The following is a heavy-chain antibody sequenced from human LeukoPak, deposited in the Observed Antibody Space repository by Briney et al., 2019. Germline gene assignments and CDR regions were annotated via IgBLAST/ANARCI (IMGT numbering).Heavy chain of an antibody. CDR2: VYYSGST. Sequence: KASETLSLTCTVSGGSISSSSYYWGWIRQPPGKGLDWIGNVYYSGSTYYNPSLKSRVTISVDTSKNQFSLKLSSVTAADTAVYYCARGIGPFDPWGQGTLVTVSS. D-gene: IGHD2-15*01. CDR1: GGSISSSSYY. V-gene: IGHV4-39*07. CDR3: ARGIGPFDP. J-gene: IGHJ5*02.